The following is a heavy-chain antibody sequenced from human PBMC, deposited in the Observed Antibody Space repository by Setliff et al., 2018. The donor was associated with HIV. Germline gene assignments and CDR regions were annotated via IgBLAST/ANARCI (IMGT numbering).Heavy chain of an antibody. CDR2: IYSTGST. Sequence: PSETLSLACTVSGPSINIHYWSWIRQSPGTGFEWIGYIYSTGSTNYTPSLQSRVTISMVASRNQFSLKVTSVTAADTAVYSCAKGAGFYGDYTFDHWGQGRQVTVSS. CDR3: AKGAGFYGDYTFDH. D-gene: IGHD4-17*01. CDR1: GPSINIHY. J-gene: IGHJ4*02. V-gene: IGHV4-59*11.